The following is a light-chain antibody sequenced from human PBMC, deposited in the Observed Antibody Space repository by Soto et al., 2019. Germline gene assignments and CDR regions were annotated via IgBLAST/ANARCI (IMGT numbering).Light chain of an antibody. CDR2: EVN. V-gene: IGLV2-8*01. CDR1: SSDVGGYIY. CDR3: SSYAGSNYV. Sequence: QSALTQPPSASGSPGQSVTISCTGTSSDVGGYIYVSWYQQHPGKVPKLMIYEVNKRPSGVPDRFSGSRSGNAASLTVSGLQTEDEADYYCSSYAGSNYVFGTGTKVTGL. J-gene: IGLJ1*01.